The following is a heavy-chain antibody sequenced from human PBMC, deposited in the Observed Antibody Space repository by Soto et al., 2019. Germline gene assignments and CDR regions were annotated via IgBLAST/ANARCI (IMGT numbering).Heavy chain of an antibody. CDR1: SDSISSSNW. J-gene: IGHJ5*02. D-gene: IGHD2-15*01. CDR2: VFPTGNT. V-gene: IGHV4-4*02. Sequence: QVQLQESGPGLVKPSGTLSLTCAVSSDSISSSNWWSWVRQPPGKGLEWIGEVFPTGNTNYNPSLMSRVTISVDKSKNHFFLNLSSVTAADTAIYYCARRPTAELPSNWFDPWGQGILVTVSS. CDR3: ARRPTAELPSNWFDP.